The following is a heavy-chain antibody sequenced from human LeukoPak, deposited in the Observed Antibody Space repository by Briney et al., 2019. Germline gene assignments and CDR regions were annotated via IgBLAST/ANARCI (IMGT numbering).Heavy chain of an antibody. V-gene: IGHV3-48*03. Sequence: PGGSLRLSCAASGFSFSSFKMTWVRQAPGKGLEWVSYISNRDKDTNYADSVKGRFTISRDNAKNTLYLQMNSLRAEDTAVYYCARTAYSDYSLGFWGQGTLVTVSS. D-gene: IGHD5-12*01. J-gene: IGHJ4*02. CDR3: ARTAYSDYSLGF. CDR2: ISNRDKDT. CDR1: GFSFSSFK.